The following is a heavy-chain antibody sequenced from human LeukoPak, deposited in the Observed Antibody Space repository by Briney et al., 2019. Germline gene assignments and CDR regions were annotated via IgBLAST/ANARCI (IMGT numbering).Heavy chain of an antibody. V-gene: IGHV3-74*03. CDR1: GFTFSRYW. J-gene: IGHJ4*02. CDR3: AGDLNREYISYDRTKFDY. CDR2: ISPDGSTT. D-gene: IGHD5-12*01. Sequence: TGGSGRLSCAASGFTFSRYWMHWVRQAPGKGLMWASRISPDGSTTLYADSVKGRITISRDNSKNTLYLHMNSLRVEDTAVYYCAGDLNREYISYDRTKFDYWGQGPLVIVTA.